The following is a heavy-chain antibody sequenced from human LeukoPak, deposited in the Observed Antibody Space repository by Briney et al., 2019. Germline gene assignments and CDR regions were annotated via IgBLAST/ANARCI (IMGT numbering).Heavy chain of an antibody. CDR1: GGSISSYY. V-gene: IGHV4-59*01. D-gene: IGHD3-10*01. J-gene: IGHJ4*02. CDR2: IYYSGST. CDR3: AREPRGSGSYYNGGFDY. Sequence: PSETLSLTYTVSGGSISSYYWSWIRQPPGKGLEWIGYIYYSGSTNYNPSLKSRVTISVDTSKNQFSLKLSSVTAADTAVYYCAREPRGSGSYYNGGFDYWGQGTLATVSS.